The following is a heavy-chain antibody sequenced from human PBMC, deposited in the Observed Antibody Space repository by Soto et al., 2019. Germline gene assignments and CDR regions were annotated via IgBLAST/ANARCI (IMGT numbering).Heavy chain of an antibody. CDR2: IWYDGGNK. J-gene: IGHJ4*02. V-gene: IGHV3-33*01. CDR1: GFNFSIYV. Sequence: PGGSLRLSCAASGFNFSIYVMHWVRQAPGKGLEWVAVIWYDGGNKYYADSVKGRFTISRDNSKNTLYLQMNSLRAEDTAVYYCARDGQWLPRDGLRSSYYFDYWGQGTLVTVSS. D-gene: IGHD6-19*01. CDR3: ARDGQWLPRDGLRSSYYFDY.